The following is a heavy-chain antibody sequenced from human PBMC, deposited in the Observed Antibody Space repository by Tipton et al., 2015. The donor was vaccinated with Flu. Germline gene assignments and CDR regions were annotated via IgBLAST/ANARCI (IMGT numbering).Heavy chain of an antibody. Sequence: TLSLTCTVSGGSISSGAHYWSWIRQHPGKGLEWIGYIYDSGSTFYNPSLKSRLTMLVDTSQQQFSLKLSSVTAADTAVYYCARDDIVVVNSPGNGFHPWGQGTLVNVSS. CDR3: ARDDIVVVNSPGNGFHP. V-gene: IGHV4-31*03. CDR2: IYDSGST. J-gene: IGHJ5*02. CDR1: GGSISSGAHY. D-gene: IGHD3-22*01.